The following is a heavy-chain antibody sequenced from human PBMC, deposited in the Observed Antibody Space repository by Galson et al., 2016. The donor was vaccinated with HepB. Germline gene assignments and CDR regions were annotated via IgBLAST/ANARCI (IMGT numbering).Heavy chain of an antibody. CDR2: ISYDGSNQ. D-gene: IGHD1-26*01. V-gene: IGHV3-30*18. J-gene: IGHJ2*01. CDR1: GFTFSSYG. Sequence: SLRLSCAASGFTFSSYGMHWVRQAPDKGLEWVAVISYDGSNQYYADAVKGRFTISRDNSKNTLYLQMNSLRAEDTALYYCAKWVVVGAATPGWYFDLWGRGTLVTVSS. CDR3: AKWVVVGAATPGWYFDL.